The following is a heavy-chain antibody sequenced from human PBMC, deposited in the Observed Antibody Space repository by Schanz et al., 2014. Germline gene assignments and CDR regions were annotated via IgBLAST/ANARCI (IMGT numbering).Heavy chain of an antibody. D-gene: IGHD1-1*01. J-gene: IGHJ2*01. Sequence: QVQLQESGPGLVKPSQTLSLTCTVSGGSIRSGTYYWSWIRQPAGKALEWVGRVFPNGITNYNPSLKSRVPISLETSKTQFPRPVTSLTAADTAVYYCARDTTWRLDLWGRGTLVTVSS. CDR1: GGSIRSGTYY. V-gene: IGHV4-61*02. CDR2: VFPNGIT. CDR3: ARDTTWRLDL.